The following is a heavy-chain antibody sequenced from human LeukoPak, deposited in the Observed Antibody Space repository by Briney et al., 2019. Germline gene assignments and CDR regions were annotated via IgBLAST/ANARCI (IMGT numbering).Heavy chain of an antibody. V-gene: IGHV1-18*01. J-gene: IGHJ6*02. Sequence: GASVKVSCKASGYTFTTYGISWVRQAPGQGLEWMGWISAYKGNTNYAQKLQGRVTMTTETSTSTAYMELRSLRSDDTAVYYCARQHSSGYYSPHYYYGMDVWGLGTTVTVSS. CDR3: ARQHSSGYYSPHYYYGMDV. CDR2: ISAYKGNT. D-gene: IGHD3-22*01. CDR1: GYTFTTYG.